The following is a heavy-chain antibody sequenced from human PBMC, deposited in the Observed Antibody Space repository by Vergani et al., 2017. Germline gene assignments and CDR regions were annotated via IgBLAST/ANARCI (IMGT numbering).Heavy chain of an antibody. CDR1: GDSISSNNC. CDR3: ATIGYRRWGYYFDD. CDR2: ICHTEDT. Sequence: QVQLQESGPGLVKPPGTLSLTCAVSGDSISSNNCWTWVRQPPGKGLEWIGEICHTEDTKYSPSLKSRVTVSVDESRNLFSLRLNPVTAADTAVYYCATIGYRRWGYYFDDWGQGILVTVSS. J-gene: IGHJ4*02. D-gene: IGHD2-2*02. V-gene: IGHV4-4*03.